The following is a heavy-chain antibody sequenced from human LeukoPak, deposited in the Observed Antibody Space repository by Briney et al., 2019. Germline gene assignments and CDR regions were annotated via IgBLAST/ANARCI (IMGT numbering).Heavy chain of an antibody. CDR2: IIPIFGTA. J-gene: IGHJ4*02. Sequence: SVKVSCKASGGTFSSYAISWVRQAPGQGLEWMGGIIPIFGTANYAQKFQGRVTITTDESTSTAYMELSSLRSEDTAVYYCASEDYGDYPGPFDYWGQGTLVTVSS. V-gene: IGHV1-69*05. D-gene: IGHD4-17*01. CDR3: ASEDYGDYPGPFDY. CDR1: GGTFSSYA.